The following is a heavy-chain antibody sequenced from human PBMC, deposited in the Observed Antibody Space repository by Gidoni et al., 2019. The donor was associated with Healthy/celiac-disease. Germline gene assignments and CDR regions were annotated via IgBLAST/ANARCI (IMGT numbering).Heavy chain of an antibody. Sequence: EVQLVESGGGVVQPGGSLKLSCAASGFSFRCSAMPWVRQASGKGLEVGGRIRSKANSYATAYAAAGKGRFTISRDDSKNTAYLQMNSLKTEDTAVYYCTRKGSSSVHYYYMDVWGKGTTVTVSS. D-gene: IGHD6-6*01. V-gene: IGHV3-73*02. CDR3: TRKGSSSVHYYYMDV. CDR1: GFSFRCSA. J-gene: IGHJ6*03. CDR2: IRSKANSYAT.